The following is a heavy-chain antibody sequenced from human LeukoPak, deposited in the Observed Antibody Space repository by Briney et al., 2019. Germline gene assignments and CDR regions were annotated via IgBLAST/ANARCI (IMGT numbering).Heavy chain of an antibody. V-gene: IGHV3-53*01. J-gene: IGHJ4*02. CDR1: GFTVSSNY. D-gene: IGHD6-19*01. CDR3: ARADYTSGWYVRGFDY. Sequence: GGSLRLSCAVSGFTVSSNYMTWVRQAPGKGLEWVSVIYSGGNTYYGDSVQGRFTISRDNSKNTLDLQMNSLRAEDTAVYYCARADYTSGWYVRGFDYWGQGTLVTVSS. CDR2: IYSGGNT.